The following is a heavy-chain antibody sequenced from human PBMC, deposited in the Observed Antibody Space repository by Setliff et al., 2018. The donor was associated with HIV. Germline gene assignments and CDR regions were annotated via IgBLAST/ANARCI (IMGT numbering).Heavy chain of an antibody. V-gene: IGHV4-61*09. CDR2: LYIRTGTT. J-gene: IGHJ3*02. Sequence: SQTLSLTCAVSGASISGGTFYWSWIRQPAGKGLEWIGHLYIRTGTTNYSPSLKGRVTISLDTSNNQFSLSLSSVTASDTAVYFCARSQETSVAATEIWGQGTMVTVS. D-gene: IGHD2-15*01. CDR1: GASISGGTFY. CDR3: ARSQETSVAATEI.